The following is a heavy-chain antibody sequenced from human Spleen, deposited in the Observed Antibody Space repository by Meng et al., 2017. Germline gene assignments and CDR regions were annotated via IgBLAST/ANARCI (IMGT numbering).Heavy chain of an antibody. V-gene: IGHV4-30-4*01. CDR2: IYYSGST. J-gene: IGHJ5*02. CDR1: GASISNADYY. CDR3: VRSSGWVRTGFDP. Sequence: QVQLQESGPGLAKPSQTLSLTCTVSGASISNADYYWSWIRQPPGKGLEWIGYIYYSGSTYYNPSLKSRVTVSIDTSKSQFSLKLTSVTAADTAVYYCVRSSGWVRTGFDPWGQGTLVTVSS. D-gene: IGHD6-19*01.